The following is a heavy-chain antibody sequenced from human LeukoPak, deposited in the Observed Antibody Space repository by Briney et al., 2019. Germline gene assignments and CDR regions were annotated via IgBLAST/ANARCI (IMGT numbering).Heavy chain of an antibody. V-gene: IGHV3-23*01. J-gene: IGHJ4*02. CDR1: GFTFSRYA. CDR3: AKDRGSGYHYFDY. D-gene: IGHD3-22*01. CDR2: ISGSGGST. Sequence: QPGGSLRLSCAASGFTFSRYAMSWVRQAPGKGLEWVSAISGSGGSTYYADSVKGRFTISRDNSKNTLYLQMNSLRAEDAAVYYCAKDRGSGYHYFDYWGQGTLVTVSS.